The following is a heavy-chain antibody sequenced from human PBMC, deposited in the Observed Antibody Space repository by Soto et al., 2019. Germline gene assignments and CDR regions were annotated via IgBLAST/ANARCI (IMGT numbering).Heavy chain of an antibody. CDR1: GFTFSNAW. CDR2: IKSDAYGGAV. D-gene: IGHD2-8*01. Sequence: EVQLVESGGGLVKTWGSLRLSCAGSGFTFSNAWMSWVRRAPGKGLEWVGRIKSDAYGGAVDYAAPVKGRFTISRDDSKNTLFLQMNNLRPEDTAVYSCTTTKGRLEPPTNDFWVQGTPVIVSS. J-gene: IGHJ4*02. CDR3: TTTKGRLEPPTNDF. V-gene: IGHV3-15*01.